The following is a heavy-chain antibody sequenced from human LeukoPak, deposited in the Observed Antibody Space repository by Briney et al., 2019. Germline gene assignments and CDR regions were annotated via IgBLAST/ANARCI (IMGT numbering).Heavy chain of an antibody. V-gene: IGHV4-39*01. CDR2: IYYSGST. CDR1: GGSISSSSYY. CDR3: ARHRWTRATTVTTNRFWYFDL. J-gene: IGHJ2*01. D-gene: IGHD4-17*01. Sequence: SETLSLTCNVSGGSISSSSYYWGWIRQPPGKGLEWIGSIYYSGSTYYNPSLKSRVTISVDTSKNQFSLKLSSVTAADTAVYYCARHRWTRATTVTTNRFWYFDLWGRGTLVTVSS.